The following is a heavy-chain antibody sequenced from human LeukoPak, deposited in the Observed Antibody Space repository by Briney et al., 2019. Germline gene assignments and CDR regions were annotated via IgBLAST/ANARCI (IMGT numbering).Heavy chain of an antibody. CDR2: ISSSSSYI. D-gene: IGHD6-19*01. CDR3: ARDRIAVAAPLPHYFDY. CDR1: GFTFSSYS. Sequence: GGSLRLSCAASGFTFSSYSMNWVRQAPGKGLEWVSSISSSSSYIYYADSVKGRFTISRDNAKNSLYLQMNSLRAEDTAVYYCARDRIAVAAPLPHYFDYWGQGTLVTVSS. V-gene: IGHV3-21*01. J-gene: IGHJ4*02.